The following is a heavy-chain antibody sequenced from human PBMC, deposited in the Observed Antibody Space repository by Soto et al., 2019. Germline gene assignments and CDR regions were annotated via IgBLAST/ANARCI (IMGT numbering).Heavy chain of an antibody. V-gene: IGHV3-15*07. J-gene: IGHJ4*01. D-gene: IGHD3-22*01. CDR3: TTDSYSTIIIVRFDY. CDR2: IKSKTDGGTT. Sequence: GGALRLSCAASGFTFTNAWINWVRQAPGKGLEWVGRIKSKTDGGTTDYAEPVKGRFAISRDDSNNMVYLQMNSLKIEDTAVYYCTTDSYSTIIIVRFDYWGHGTLVTVS. CDR1: GFTFTNAW.